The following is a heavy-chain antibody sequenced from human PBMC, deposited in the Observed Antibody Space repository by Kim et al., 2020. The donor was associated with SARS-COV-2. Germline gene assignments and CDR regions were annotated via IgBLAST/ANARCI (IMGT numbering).Heavy chain of an antibody. CDR3: ARTTYSSSPDFDY. V-gene: IGHV5-51*01. Sequence: TPSFQGQVTISADKSISTAYLQWSSLKASDTAMYYCARTTYSSSPDFDYWGQGTLVTVSS. J-gene: IGHJ4*02. D-gene: IGHD6-6*01.